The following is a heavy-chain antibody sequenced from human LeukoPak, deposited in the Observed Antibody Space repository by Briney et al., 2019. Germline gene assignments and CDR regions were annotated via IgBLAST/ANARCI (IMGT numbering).Heavy chain of an antibody. CDR3: ARARDCSGGSCYRVFDY. CDR1: GGSISSGGYY. Sequence: SQTLSLTCTVSGGSISSGGYYWSWIRQRPGKGLEWIGYIYYSGSTYYNPSLKSRVTISVDTSKNQFSLKLSSVTAADTAVYYCARARDCSGGSCYRVFDYWGQGTLVTVSS. D-gene: IGHD2-15*01. J-gene: IGHJ4*02. V-gene: IGHV4-31*03. CDR2: IYYSGST.